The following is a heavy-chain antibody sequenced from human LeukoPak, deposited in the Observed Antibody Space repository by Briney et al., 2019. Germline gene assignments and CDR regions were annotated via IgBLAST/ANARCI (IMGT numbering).Heavy chain of an antibody. V-gene: IGHV1-18*01. D-gene: IGHD6-13*01. Sequence: ASVKVSCTASGYTFTSYGISWVRQAPGQGLEWMGWISAYNGNTNYAQKLQGRVTMTPDTSTNTAYMELRSLRSDDTAVYYCARSRQYSSSWYFFDYWGQGTLVTVSS. CDR2: ISAYNGNT. CDR3: ARSRQYSSSWYFFDY. J-gene: IGHJ4*02. CDR1: GYTFTSYG.